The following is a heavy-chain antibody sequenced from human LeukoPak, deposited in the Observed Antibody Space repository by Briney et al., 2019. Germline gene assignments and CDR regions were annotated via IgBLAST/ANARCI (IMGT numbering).Heavy chain of an antibody. Sequence: GGSLRLSCAASGITFSSNVMSWVRQAPGKGLEWVSGISGGAGTTYYADSVKGRFTISRDNSKNTLYLQMNSLRAGDTAVYYCAKSSYYDSSGFYREYYFDYWGQGTLVPVSS. J-gene: IGHJ4*02. D-gene: IGHD3-22*01. V-gene: IGHV3-23*01. CDR1: GITFSSNV. CDR3: AKSSYYDSSGFYREYYFDY. CDR2: ISGGAGTT.